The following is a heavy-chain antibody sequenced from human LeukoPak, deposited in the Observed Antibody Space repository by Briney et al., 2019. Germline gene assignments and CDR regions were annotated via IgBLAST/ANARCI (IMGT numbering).Heavy chain of an antibody. CDR2: ISGSGHST. Sequence: PGGSLRLSCAASGFTFSSYAMSWVRQAPGKGLEWVSAISGSGHSTYFADSVKGRFTISRDNSKNTLYLQMNSLRAEDTAVYYCAKGQRWELPFDYWGQGTLVTVSS. V-gene: IGHV3-23*01. CDR3: AKGQRWELPFDY. CDR1: GFTFSSYA. D-gene: IGHD1-26*01. J-gene: IGHJ4*02.